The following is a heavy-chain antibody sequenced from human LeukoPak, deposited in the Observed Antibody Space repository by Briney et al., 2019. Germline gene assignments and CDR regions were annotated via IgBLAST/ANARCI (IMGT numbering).Heavy chain of an antibody. D-gene: IGHD3-10*01. CDR2: ISSSSSSI. Sequence: PGGSLRLSCAASGFTFSRFSMNWVRQAPGKGLEWVSYISSSSSSIYYADSVKGRFTISRDSAKNSLYLQMNSLRAEDTAVYYCAREIPSGSYAPDYWGQGTLVTVSS. V-gene: IGHV3-21*01. CDR1: GFTFSRFS. J-gene: IGHJ4*02. CDR3: AREIPSGSYAPDY.